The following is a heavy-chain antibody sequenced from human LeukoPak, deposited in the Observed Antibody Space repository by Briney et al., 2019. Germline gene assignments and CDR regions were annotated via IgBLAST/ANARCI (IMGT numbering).Heavy chain of an antibody. CDR1: GGSISSGSYY. D-gene: IGHD5-12*01. J-gene: IGHJ4*02. CDR2: IYTSGST. V-gene: IGHV4-61*02. CDR3: ARIYSGYDLSGVGIDY. Sequence: SQTLSLTCTVSGGSISSGSYYWSWIRQPAGKRLEWIGRIYTSGSTNYNPSLKSRVTISVDTSKNQFSLKLSSVTAADTAVYYCARIYSGYDLSGVGIDYWGQGTLVTVSS.